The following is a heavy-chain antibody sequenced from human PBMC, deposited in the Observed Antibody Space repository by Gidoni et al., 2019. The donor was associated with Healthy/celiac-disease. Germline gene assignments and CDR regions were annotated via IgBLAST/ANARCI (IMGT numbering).Heavy chain of an antibody. CDR2: ISCSGGST. CDR3: AKSRTSSGYYYGDY. CDR1: GVPFSSYA. D-gene: IGHD3-22*01. J-gene: IGHJ4*02. Sequence: EVQLEESGGGLVQTGGSLRLSCAASGVPFSSYAMTWVRQAPGKGLEWVSAISCSGGSTYYADSVKGRFTISRDNSKNTLYLQMNSLRAEDTAVYYCAKSRTSSGYYYGDYWGQGTLVTVSS. V-gene: IGHV3-23*04.